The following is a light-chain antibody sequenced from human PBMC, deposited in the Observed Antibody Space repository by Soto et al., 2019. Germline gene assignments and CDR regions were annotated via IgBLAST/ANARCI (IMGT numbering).Light chain of an antibody. J-gene: IGKJ2*01. Sequence: VLLTQSPATLSVSPGDRATLSCRASQSVTSNLAWNQQFTGGAPRLLIHGVSTRATSIPATFSGGGSVTGFPLTNSSRHAEDSAVSCCKQYESWPYTFGKGTKVDLK. V-gene: IGKV3-15*01. CDR3: KQYESWPYT. CDR1: QSVTSN. CDR2: GVS.